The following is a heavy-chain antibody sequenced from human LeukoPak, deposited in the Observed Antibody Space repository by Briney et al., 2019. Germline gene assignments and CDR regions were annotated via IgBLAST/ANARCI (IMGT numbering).Heavy chain of an antibody. CDR2: ISGSGGST. CDR1: GFTFSSYA. J-gene: IGHJ4*02. D-gene: IGHD3-10*01. V-gene: IGHV3-23*01. CDR3: AKEVTMVRGVILDY. Sequence: GGSLRLSCAASGFTFSSYAMSWVRQAPGKGLEWVSAISGSGGSTYCADSVKGRFTISRDNSKNTLYLQMNSLRAEDTAVYYCAKEVTMVRGVILDYWGQGTLVTVSS.